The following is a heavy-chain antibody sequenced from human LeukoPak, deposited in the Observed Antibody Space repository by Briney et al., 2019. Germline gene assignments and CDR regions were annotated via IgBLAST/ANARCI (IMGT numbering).Heavy chain of an antibody. V-gene: IGHV3-30-3*01. CDR2: ISYDGSNK. Sequence: GGSLRLSCAASGFTFSSYAMHWVRQAPGKGLEWVEVISYDGSNKYYADSVKGRFTISRDNSKNTLYLQMNSLRAEDTAVYYCAKDKPDHYGSGSYGYFDHWGQGTLVTVSP. CDR3: AKDKPDHYGSGSYGYFDH. CDR1: GFTFSSYA. D-gene: IGHD3-10*01. J-gene: IGHJ4*02.